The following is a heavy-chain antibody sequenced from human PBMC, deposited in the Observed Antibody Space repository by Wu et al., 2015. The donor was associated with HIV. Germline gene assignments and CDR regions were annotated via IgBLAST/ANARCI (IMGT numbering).Heavy chain of an antibody. V-gene: IGHV1-69*05. D-gene: IGHD6-19*01. CDR1: GGTFSSYA. CDR3: ARAVAVADYPKRGPFDY. Sequence: QVQLVQSGAEVKKPGSSVKVSCKASGGTFSSYAISWVRQAPGQGLEWMEGIIPIFGTANYAQKFQGRVTITTDESTSTAYMELSSLRSEDTAVYYCARAVAVADYPKRGPFDYWGQGTLVTVSS. CDR2: IIPIFGTA. J-gene: IGHJ4*02.